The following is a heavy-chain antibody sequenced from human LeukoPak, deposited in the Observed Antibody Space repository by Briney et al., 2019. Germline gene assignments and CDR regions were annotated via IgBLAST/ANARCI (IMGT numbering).Heavy chain of an antibody. CDR2: VSSTSSTI. V-gene: IGHV3-48*02. CDR1: GFTFSTYS. J-gene: IGHJ4*02. D-gene: IGHD3-10*01. CDR3: ARAPMVRGVITAFDY. Sequence: QTGGSLRLSCAASGFTFSTYSMNWVRQAPGKGLEWVSYVSSTSSTIYYADSVRGRFTISRDNAQNSLYLQMNSLRDEDMAVYYCARAPMVRGVITAFDYWGQGTLVTVPS.